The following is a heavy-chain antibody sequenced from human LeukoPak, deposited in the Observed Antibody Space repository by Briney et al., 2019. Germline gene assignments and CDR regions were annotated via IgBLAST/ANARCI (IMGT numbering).Heavy chain of an antibody. D-gene: IGHD2-2*01. Sequence: GGSLCLSCAAYGFTVSSNYMTWVRQAPGEGLGWVSVIYSGAGRYYAKSVKGGFTISCENTRKKLYLLMNRIYPDATAYYCFARGKADCSRTCCDYYYVDAWGKGTTVTVSS. CDR3: ARGKADCSRTCCDYYYVDA. CDR1: GFTVSSNY. CDR2: IYSGAGR. V-gene: IGHV3-66*02. J-gene: IGHJ6*03.